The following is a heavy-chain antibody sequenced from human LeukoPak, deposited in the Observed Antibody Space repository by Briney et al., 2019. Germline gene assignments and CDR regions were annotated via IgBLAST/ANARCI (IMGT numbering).Heavy chain of an antibody. CDR2: ISGSGGST. J-gene: IGHJ4*02. Sequence: PGGSLRLSCAASGFTFSSYAMSWVRQAPGKGLEWVSAISGSGGSTYYADSVKGRFTISRDNSKNTLYLQMNSLRAEDTAVYYCARDLRRGITMVRGVIPEAAGGDYWGQGTLVTVSS. CDR3: ARDLRRGITMVRGVIPEAAGGDY. D-gene: IGHD3-10*01. V-gene: IGHV3-23*01. CDR1: GFTFSSYA.